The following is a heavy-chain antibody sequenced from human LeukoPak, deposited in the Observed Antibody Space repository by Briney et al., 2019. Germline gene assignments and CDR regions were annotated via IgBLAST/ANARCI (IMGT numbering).Heavy chain of an antibody. CDR1: GGAISSGDYY. Sequence: SETLSLTCTVSGGAISSGDYYWSWIRQPPGGGLEWIGYIYYSGSTYYNPSLKSRVTISVDTSKNQFSLKLSSVTAADTAVYYCARLGSGWYSDYWGQGTLVTVSS. CDR3: ARLGSGWYSDY. V-gene: IGHV4-30-4*08. J-gene: IGHJ4*02. D-gene: IGHD6-19*01. CDR2: IYYSGST.